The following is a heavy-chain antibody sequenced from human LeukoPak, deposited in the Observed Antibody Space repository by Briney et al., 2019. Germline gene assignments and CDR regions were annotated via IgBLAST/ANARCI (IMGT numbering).Heavy chain of an antibody. CDR3: TTRLQNHFDY. CDR1: GFPLCSYP. D-gene: IGHD4-11*01. Sequence: PRGSPRHSRAASGFPLCSYPMSWVPPAPRKRLEWISTIGGSGSETDYADSGKGLLTVSRDNSENTLYLQMDSLRAEDTAVYYCTTRLQNHFDYWGQGTQVTVSS. V-gene: IGHV3-23*01. CDR2: IGGSGSET. J-gene: IGHJ4*02.